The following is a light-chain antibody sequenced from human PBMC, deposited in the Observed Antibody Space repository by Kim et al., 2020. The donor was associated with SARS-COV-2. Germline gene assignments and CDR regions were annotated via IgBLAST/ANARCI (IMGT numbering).Light chain of an antibody. V-gene: IGKV1-33*01. Sequence: DIQMTQSPSSLSASVGDRVTITCQASQDISNSLNWYQQKPGKAPKLLIYDASNLEAGVPSRFSGSGSGTDFTFSISSLQPEDIATYYCQRYDNFPFDFGPGTKMEIK. J-gene: IGKJ3*01. CDR1: QDISNS. CDR3: QRYDNFPFD. CDR2: DAS.